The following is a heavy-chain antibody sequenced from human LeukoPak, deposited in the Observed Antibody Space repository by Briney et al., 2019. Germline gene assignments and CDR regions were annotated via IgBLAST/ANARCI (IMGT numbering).Heavy chain of an antibody. Sequence: GGSLRLSCAASGFTFSNYDMHWVRQAPGKGLEWVSAISSSSSYIYYADSIKGRFTISRDNAENSLYLQMNSLRAVDTAVYFCARGEEKATINVLHSWGQGTLVTVSS. CDR2: ISSSSSYI. CDR1: GFTFSNYD. D-gene: IGHD5-24*01. CDR3: ARGEEKATINVLHS. J-gene: IGHJ4*02. V-gene: IGHV3-21*01.